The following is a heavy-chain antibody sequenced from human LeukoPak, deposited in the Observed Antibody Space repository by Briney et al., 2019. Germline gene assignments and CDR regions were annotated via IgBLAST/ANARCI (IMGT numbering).Heavy chain of an antibody. J-gene: IGHJ2*01. CDR2: INHSGST. CDR1: GGSFSGYY. V-gene: IGHV4-34*01. D-gene: IGHD2-2*01. Sequence: PSETLSLTCAVYGGSFSGYYWSWIRHPPAKGLEWIREINHSGSTNYNPSLKSRVTTSVDTSKSQFSLRLSSVSSVDTAVYDGDCGEIVPTATRYWYFDRGEGSILVGVSS. CDR3: DCGEIVPTATRYWYFDR.